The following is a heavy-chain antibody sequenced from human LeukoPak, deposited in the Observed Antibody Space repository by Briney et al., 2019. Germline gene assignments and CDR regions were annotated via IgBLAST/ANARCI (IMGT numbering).Heavy chain of an antibody. CDR3: AKDLYSSLSGSEVFDI. J-gene: IGHJ3*02. V-gene: IGHV1-24*01. CDR1: GYTLTELS. D-gene: IGHD3-10*01. Sequence: GASVKVSCKVSGYTLTELSMHWVRQAPGKGLEWMGGFDPEDGETIYAQKFQDRLTMTSDVPTTTAYMELTGLRFNDTAVYFCAKDLYSSLSGSEVFDIWGQGTRVTV. CDR2: FDPEDGET.